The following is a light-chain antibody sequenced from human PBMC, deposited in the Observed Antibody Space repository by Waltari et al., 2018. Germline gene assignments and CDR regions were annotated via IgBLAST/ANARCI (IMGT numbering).Light chain of an antibody. CDR3: QQNNDWPPWT. V-gene: IGKV3-15*01. Sequence: EIVLTQSPATLSVSPGERATLSCRASQRVRSNLARYQQKPGQAPRLLIYGASTRATGIPAGFSGSGSGTEVTLTISSLQSEDFSVYYCQQNNDWPPWTFGQGTKVEIK. CDR2: GAS. J-gene: IGKJ1*01. CDR1: QRVRSN.